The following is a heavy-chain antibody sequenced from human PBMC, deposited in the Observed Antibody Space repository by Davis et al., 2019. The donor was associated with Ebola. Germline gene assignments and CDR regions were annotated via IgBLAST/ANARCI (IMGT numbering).Heavy chain of an antibody. CDR2: INHSGST. J-gene: IGHJ4*02. Sequence: MPSETLSLTCAVYGGSFSGYYWSWIRQPPWKGLEWIGEINHSGSTNYNPSLKSRVTISVDTSKNQFSLKLSSVTAADTAVYYCAREGYGSGGDYWGQGTLVTVSS. CDR3: AREGYGSGGDY. CDR1: GGSFSGYY. D-gene: IGHD3-10*01. V-gene: IGHV4-34*01.